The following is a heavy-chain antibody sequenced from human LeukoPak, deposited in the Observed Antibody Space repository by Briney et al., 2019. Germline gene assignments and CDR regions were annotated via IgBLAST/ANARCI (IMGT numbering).Heavy chain of an antibody. D-gene: IGHD6-13*01. Sequence: ASVKVSCKASGYTFTSYAMHWVRQAPGQRLEWMGWINAGNGNTKYSQEFQGRVTTTRDTSASTAYMELSSLRSEDMAVYYCARGGSSSPNLYFDYWGQGTLVTVSS. CDR2: INAGNGNT. J-gene: IGHJ4*02. CDR1: GYTFTSYA. CDR3: ARGGSSSPNLYFDY. V-gene: IGHV1-3*03.